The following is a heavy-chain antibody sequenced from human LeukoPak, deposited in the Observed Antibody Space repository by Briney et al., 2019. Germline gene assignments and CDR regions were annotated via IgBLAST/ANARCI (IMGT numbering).Heavy chain of an antibody. CDR1: GGSVSSVAYY. Sequence: SETLSLTCTVSGGSVSSVAYYWSWIRQPPGKVLEWLGYIYYSGSTNYNPSLKSRVTISVDTSKNQFSLKLSSVTAADTAVYYCARHLSTESDAFDIWGQGTMVTVSS. CDR3: ARHLSTESDAFDI. CDR2: IYYSGST. J-gene: IGHJ3*02. D-gene: IGHD5/OR15-5a*01. V-gene: IGHV4-61*08.